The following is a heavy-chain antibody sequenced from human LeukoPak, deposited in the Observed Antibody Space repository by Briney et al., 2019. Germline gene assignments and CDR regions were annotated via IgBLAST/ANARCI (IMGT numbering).Heavy chain of an antibody. Sequence: GSAKASCKASGYTFTGYYMHWVRQAPGQGLEWMGWINPNSGGTNYAQKFQGRVTMTRDTSISTAYMELSRLRSGDTAVYYCARVDDSSGYYSAAEYFHHWGQGTLVTVPS. J-gene: IGHJ1*01. CDR2: INPNSGGT. D-gene: IGHD3-22*01. V-gene: IGHV1-2*02. CDR3: ARVDDSSGYYSAAEYFHH. CDR1: GYTFTGYY.